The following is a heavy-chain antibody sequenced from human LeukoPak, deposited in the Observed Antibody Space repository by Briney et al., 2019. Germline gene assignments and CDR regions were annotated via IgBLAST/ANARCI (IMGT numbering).Heavy chain of an antibody. V-gene: IGHV3-23*01. CDR2: INVSGGST. Sequence: GGPLRLSCAASGFIFNSYAMSWVRQAPGKGLEWVSTINVSGGSTYYADSVKGRFTISRDNSKNTLYLQMNSQRADDMAIYYCAKYGRSGYSSGMDVWGQGTTVAVSS. J-gene: IGHJ6*02. D-gene: IGHD2-15*01. CDR3: AKYGRSGYSSGMDV. CDR1: GFIFNSYA.